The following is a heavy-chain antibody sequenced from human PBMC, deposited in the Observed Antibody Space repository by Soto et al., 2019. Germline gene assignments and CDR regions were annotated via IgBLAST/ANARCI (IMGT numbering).Heavy chain of an antibody. CDR2: IFSNDEK. Sequence: ASGPTLVNPTETLTLTCTVSGFSLSNGLMGVSWIRQPPGKALEWLAHIFSNDEKFYSTSLKSRLTISKDTSRSQVALTMTYMDPVDTATYYCARLGIHNGMDVWGQGTTVTVSS. J-gene: IGHJ6*02. V-gene: IGHV2-26*01. CDR3: ARLGIHNGMDV. CDR1: GFSLSNGLMG. D-gene: IGHD1-26*01.